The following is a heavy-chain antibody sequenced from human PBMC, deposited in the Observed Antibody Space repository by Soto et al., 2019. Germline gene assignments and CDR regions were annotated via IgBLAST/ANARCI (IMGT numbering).Heavy chain of an antibody. CDR1: GFTFSSYS. Sequence: GGSLRLSCAASGFTFSSYSMNWVRQAPGKGLEWVSYISSSSSTIYYADSVKGRFTISRDNAKNSLYLKMNSLRAEDTAVYYCARDITPYGIDYINDYWGQGTLVTVSS. CDR2: ISSSSSTI. CDR3: ARDITPYGIDYINDY. V-gene: IGHV3-48*01. J-gene: IGHJ4*02. D-gene: IGHD4-4*01.